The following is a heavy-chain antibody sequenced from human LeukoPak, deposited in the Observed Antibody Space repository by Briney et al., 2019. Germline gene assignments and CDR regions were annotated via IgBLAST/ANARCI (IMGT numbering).Heavy chain of an antibody. J-gene: IGHJ6*03. CDR2: ISPTSGGT. V-gene: IGHV1-2*02. Sequence: ASVKVSCKASGYTFTGYYMHWVRLAPGQGLEWMGWISPTSGGTNYAQKFQGRVTMTRDTSISTAYMELSRLRSDDTAVYYCAREAYASGSFRTDYYYMDVRGKGTTVTISS. D-gene: IGHD3-10*01. CDR1: GYTFTGYY. CDR3: AREAYASGSFRTDYYYMDV.